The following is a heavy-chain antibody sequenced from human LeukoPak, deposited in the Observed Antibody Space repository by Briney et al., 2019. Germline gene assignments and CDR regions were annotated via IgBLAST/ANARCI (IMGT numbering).Heavy chain of an antibody. CDR2: IKQDGSEK. CDR3: AREPPAVGASRAFDI. V-gene: IGHV3-7*01. CDR1: GFIFSSYW. D-gene: IGHD1-26*01. Sequence: QPGGSLRLSCAASGFIFSSYWMSWVRQAPGKGLEWVANIKQDGSEKYYVNSVKGRFTISRDNAKNSLYLQMNSLRVEDTAVYYCAREPPAVGASRAFDIWGQGTMVTVSS. J-gene: IGHJ3*02.